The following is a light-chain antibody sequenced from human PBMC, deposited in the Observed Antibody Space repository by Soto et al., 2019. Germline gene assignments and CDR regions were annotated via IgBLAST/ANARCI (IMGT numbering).Light chain of an antibody. CDR3: QQTYSTPPKFT. Sequence: DIQMTQSPSSLSASVGDRVTITCRASQSISSYLNWYQQKPGKAPNLLIYAASSLQSGGPSRFSGSGSGTNFTLTLSSLQPEDFATYYCQQTYSTPPKFTFGPGTKVDIK. V-gene: IGKV1-39*01. CDR1: QSISSY. CDR2: AAS. J-gene: IGKJ3*01.